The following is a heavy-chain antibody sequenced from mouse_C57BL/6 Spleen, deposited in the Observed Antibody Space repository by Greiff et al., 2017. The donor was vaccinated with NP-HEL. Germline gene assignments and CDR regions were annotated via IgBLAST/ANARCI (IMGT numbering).Heavy chain of an antibody. CDR3: ARLNGSSLYYFDY. J-gene: IGHJ2*01. Sequence: QVHVKQPGAELVKPGASVKLSCKASGYTFTSYWMQWVKQRPGQGLEWIGEIDPSDSYTNYNQKFKGKATLTVDTSSSTAYMQLSSLTSEDSAVYYCARLNGSSLYYFDYWGQGTTLTVSS. CDR2: IDPSDSYT. D-gene: IGHD1-1*01. V-gene: IGHV1-50*01. CDR1: GYTFTSYW.